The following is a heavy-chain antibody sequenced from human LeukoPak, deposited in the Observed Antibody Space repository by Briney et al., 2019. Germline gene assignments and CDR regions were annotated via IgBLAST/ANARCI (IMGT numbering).Heavy chain of an antibody. CDR3: AKAPVVTAIEYYFDY. CDR1: GFTFDDYA. CDR2: ISWNSGSI. D-gene: IGHD2-21*02. V-gene: IGHV3-9*01. Sequence: PGRSLRLSCAASGFTFDDYAMHWVRQAPGKGLEWVSGISWNSGSIGYADSVKGRFTISRDNAKNSLYLRMNSLRAEDTALYYCAKAPVVTAIEYYFDYWGQGTLVTVSS. J-gene: IGHJ4*02.